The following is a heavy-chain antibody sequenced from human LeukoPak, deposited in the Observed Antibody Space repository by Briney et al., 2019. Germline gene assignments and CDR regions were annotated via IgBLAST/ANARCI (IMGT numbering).Heavy chain of an antibody. CDR1: GGSISIYY. D-gene: IGHD4-23*01. CDR2: IYYSGST. CDR3: ARDRYGGGDAFDI. J-gene: IGHJ3*02. Sequence: SETLSLTCTVSGGSISIYYWSWIRQPPGKGLEWIGYIYYSGSTNYNPSLKSRVTISVDTSKNQFSLKLSSVTAADTAVYYCARDRYGGGDAFDIWGQGTMVTVSS. V-gene: IGHV4-59*01.